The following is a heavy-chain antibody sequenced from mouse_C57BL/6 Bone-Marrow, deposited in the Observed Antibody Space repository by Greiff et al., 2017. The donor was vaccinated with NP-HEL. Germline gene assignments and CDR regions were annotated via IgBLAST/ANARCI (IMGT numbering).Heavy chain of an antibody. Sequence: EVKLEESGGGLVKPGGSLKLSCAASGFTFSSYTMSWVRQTPEKRLEWVATISGGGGNTYYPDSVKGRFTITRDNAKNTLYLQMSSLRSEDTALYYCARRYGLAYWGQGTLVTVSA. CDR2: ISGGGGNT. D-gene: IGHD1-1*02. J-gene: IGHJ3*01. CDR3: ARRYGLAY. V-gene: IGHV5-9*01. CDR1: GFTFSSYT.